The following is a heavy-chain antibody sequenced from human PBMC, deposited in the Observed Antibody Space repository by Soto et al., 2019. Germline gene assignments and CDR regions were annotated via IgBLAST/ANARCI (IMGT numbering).Heavy chain of an antibody. CDR3: TRGGHIAVVTASFDY. D-gene: IGHD2-21*02. V-gene: IGHV1-46*02. J-gene: IGHJ4*02. CDR2: IHPSGGGS. CDR1: GYTLNTYY. Sequence: ASVKVSCKPSGYTLNTYYLHWVRQAPGQGLEWMGIIHPSGGGSTYAQKFLGRVTMTRDTSTSTVFMELSSLRSADTAVYYCTRGGHIAVVTASFDYWGQGTLVTVSS.